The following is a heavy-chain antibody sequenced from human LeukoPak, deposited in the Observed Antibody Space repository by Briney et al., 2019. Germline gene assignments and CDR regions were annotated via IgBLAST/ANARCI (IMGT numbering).Heavy chain of an antibody. CDR3: TTGPGDSSGYKDY. CDR2: IKSKTDGGTT. J-gene: IGHJ4*02. V-gene: IGHV3-15*01. Sequence: GGSLRLSCAASGFTFSSYEMNWVRQAPGKGLEWVGRIKSKTDGGTTDYAAPVKGRFTISRDDSKNTLYLQMNSLKTEDTAVYYCTTGPGDSSGYKDYWGQGTLVTVSS. D-gene: IGHD3-22*01. CDR1: GFTFSSYE.